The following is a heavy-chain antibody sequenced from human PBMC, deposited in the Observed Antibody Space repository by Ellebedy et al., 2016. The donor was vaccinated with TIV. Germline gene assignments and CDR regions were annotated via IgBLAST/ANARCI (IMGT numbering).Heavy chain of an antibody. CDR1: GGSISSYY. V-gene: IGHV4-59*01. J-gene: IGHJ5*02. CDR3: ARGERLRGLNRFDP. CDR2: IYYSGST. Sequence: MPSETLSLTCTVSGGSISSYYWSWIRQPPGKGLEWIGYIYYSGSTNYNPSLKSRVTISVDTSKNQFSLKLSSVTAADTAVYYCARGERLRGLNRFDPWGQGTLVTVSS. D-gene: IGHD4-17*01.